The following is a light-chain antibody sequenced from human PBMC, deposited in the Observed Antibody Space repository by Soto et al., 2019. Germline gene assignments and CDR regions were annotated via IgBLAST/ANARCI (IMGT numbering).Light chain of an antibody. CDR2: KAS. V-gene: IGKV1-5*03. CDR1: QSISSW. Sequence: DIQMTQSPSTLSASVGDRVTITCRASQSISSWLAWYQQKPGKAPKLLIYKASSLESGGPSRFXGSGSGTRFSLTISSLQPDDFASYYRQQDNSYSRNTFGQGTKLEIK. CDR3: QQDNSYSRNT. J-gene: IGKJ2*01.